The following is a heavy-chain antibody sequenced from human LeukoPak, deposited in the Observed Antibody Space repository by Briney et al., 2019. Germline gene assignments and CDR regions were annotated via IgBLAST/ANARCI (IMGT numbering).Heavy chain of an antibody. CDR2: AYYRSKWSI. Sequence: SQTLSLTCAISGDSASSTSAAWKWLRQSPSRGLEWLGRAYYRSKWSIEYAPSVESRITINPDASKNQFYLQLISVTPEDTAMYYCAGGFVGGGWHAYWGQGTLVTVSS. J-gene: IGHJ4*02. D-gene: IGHD3-16*01. V-gene: IGHV6-1*01. CDR3: AGGFVGGGWHAY. CDR1: GDSASSTSAA.